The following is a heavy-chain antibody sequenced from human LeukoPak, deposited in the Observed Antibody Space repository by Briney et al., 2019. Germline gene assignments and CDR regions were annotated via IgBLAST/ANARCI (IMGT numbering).Heavy chain of an antibody. Sequence: GGSLRLSCAASGFTFSSYGMHWVRQAPGKGLEWVSHISSSSSTIYYADSVKGRFTISRDNAKNSLYLQMNSPRAEDTAVYYCARETTGGYDYRRAFDIWGQGTMVTVSS. V-gene: IGHV3-48*01. CDR1: GFTFSSYG. J-gene: IGHJ3*02. CDR2: ISSSSSTI. CDR3: ARETTGGYDYRRAFDI. D-gene: IGHD5-12*01.